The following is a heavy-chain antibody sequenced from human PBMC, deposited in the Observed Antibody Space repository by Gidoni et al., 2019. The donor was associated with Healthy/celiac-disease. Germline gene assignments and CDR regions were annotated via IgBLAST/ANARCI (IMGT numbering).Heavy chain of an antibody. Sequence: QVQLVESGGGVVQPGRSLRLPCAASGFTFSSYGMHWVRQAPGKGLEWVAVIWYDGSNKYYADSVKGRFTISRDNSKNTLYLQMNSLRAEDTAVYYCARDSAHNWNDNPPFDYWGQGTLVTVSS. CDR1: GFTFSSYG. D-gene: IGHD1-1*01. CDR3: ARDSAHNWNDNPPFDY. CDR2: IWYDGSNK. J-gene: IGHJ4*02. V-gene: IGHV3-33*01.